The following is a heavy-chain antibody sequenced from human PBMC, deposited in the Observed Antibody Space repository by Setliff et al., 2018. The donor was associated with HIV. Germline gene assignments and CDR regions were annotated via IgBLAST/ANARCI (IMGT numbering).Heavy chain of an antibody. D-gene: IGHD2-21*02. CDR1: GYTFTGYY. V-gene: IGHV1-2*02. J-gene: IGHJ4*02. CDR2: INPNSGDT. Sequence: ASVKVSCKASGYTFTGYYMRWVRQAPGQGLEWMGWINPNSGDTNYAQKFQGRVTMTRDTSISTAYMELSRLRSDDTAVYYCARGQYCGGDCYSVWGQGTLVTVSS. CDR3: ARGQYCGGDCYSV.